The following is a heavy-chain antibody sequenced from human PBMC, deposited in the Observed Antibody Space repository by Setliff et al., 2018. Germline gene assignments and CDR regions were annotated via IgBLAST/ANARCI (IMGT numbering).Heavy chain of an antibody. CDR2: IDTGGGSA. V-gene: IGHV1-46*01. Sequence: ASVKVSCKASGYAFSSYYMYWVRQAPGQGLDWMGTIDTGGGSASIVDQFQGRVTLTTDTSTTTSYMEMRSLTSDDTAVYYCARETVGAPDYWGQGTLVTVSS. J-gene: IGHJ4*02. CDR3: ARETVGAPDY. D-gene: IGHD1-26*01. CDR1: GYAFSSYY.